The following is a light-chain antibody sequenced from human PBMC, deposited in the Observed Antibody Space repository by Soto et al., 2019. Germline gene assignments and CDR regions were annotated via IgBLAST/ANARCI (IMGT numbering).Light chain of an antibody. J-gene: IGKJ5*01. CDR1: QSISHF. CDR2: DAS. Sequence: SVLTQATSTLSVSPGERAPLPCRASQSISHFLAWYQQRPGQAPRLLIYDASNRATGIPTRFSGSGSETDFTLTISSLEPEDFAVYYCQQRSTWPPITFGQGTRLAIK. CDR3: QQRSTWPPIT. V-gene: IGKV3-11*01.